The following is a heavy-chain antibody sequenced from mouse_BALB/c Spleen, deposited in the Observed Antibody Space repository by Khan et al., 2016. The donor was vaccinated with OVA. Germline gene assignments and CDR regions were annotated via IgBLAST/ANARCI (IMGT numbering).Heavy chain of an antibody. CDR2: ILYSGST. D-gene: IGHD2-14*01. J-gene: IGHJ3*01. Sequence: EVELVESGPSLVKPSQTLSLTCSVTGDSITSGYWCWIRKFPGNKLEYMGYILYSGSTYYNPSLKSRISITRHTSQNQYYLQLNSVTTEDTATSYCARSTYRYAFAYWGQGTLVTVSA. V-gene: IGHV3-8*02. CDR1: GDSITSGY. CDR3: ARSTYRYAFAY.